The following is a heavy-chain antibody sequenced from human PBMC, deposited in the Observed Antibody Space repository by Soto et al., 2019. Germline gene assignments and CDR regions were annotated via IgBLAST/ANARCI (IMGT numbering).Heavy chain of an antibody. V-gene: IGHV4-4*02. CDR3: ARLFYYSRLNYLYFDH. Sequence: SEPLSLTCAVSGVSISSGNWWSWVRQPPGKGLEWIVAVYNDGSANYHPSLESRATISVDRSKNQFSLRLSAVTAADTGKYSCARLFYYSRLNYLYFDHWGQGTLVTVSS. D-gene: IGHD3-10*01. CDR1: GVSISSGNW. CDR2: VYNDGSA. J-gene: IGHJ4*02.